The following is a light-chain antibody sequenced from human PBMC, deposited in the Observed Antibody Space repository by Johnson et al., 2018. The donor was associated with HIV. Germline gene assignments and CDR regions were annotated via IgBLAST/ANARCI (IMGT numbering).Light chain of an antibody. Sequence: QAVLTQPPSVSAAPGQKVTISCSGSSSNIGRNYVSWYQQLPGTAPKLLIFDNHKRPSGIPDRFSGSKSGTSATLGITGLQTGDEADYYCGTWDSSLSAGNVFGTGTKVTVL. CDR2: DNH. CDR1: SSNIGRNY. CDR3: GTWDSSLSAGNV. V-gene: IGLV1-51*01. J-gene: IGLJ1*01.